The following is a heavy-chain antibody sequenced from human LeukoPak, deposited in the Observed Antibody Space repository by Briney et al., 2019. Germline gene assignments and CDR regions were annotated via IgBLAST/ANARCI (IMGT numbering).Heavy chain of an antibody. CDR3: ARVGVSNAFDI. CDR2: INTDGSNT. V-gene: IGHV3-74*01. J-gene: IGHJ3*02. CDR1: GFTFSSYS. Sequence: GGSLRLSCAASGFTFSSYSMNWVRQAPGKGLVWVSRINTDGSNTIYADSVKGRFTISRDNAKNTLYLQMNSLRAEDTAVYYCARVGVSNAFDIWGQGTMVTVSS.